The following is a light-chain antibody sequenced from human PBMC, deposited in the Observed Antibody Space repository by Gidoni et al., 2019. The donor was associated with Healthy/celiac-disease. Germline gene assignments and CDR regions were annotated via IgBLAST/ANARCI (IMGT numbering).Light chain of an antibody. J-gene: IGKJ3*01. Sequence: DIQMNQSPSSLSASVGDRVTITCPASQDISNYLNWYQQKPGKAPKLLIYDASNLETGVPSRFSGSGSGTDFTFTISSLQPEDIATYYCQQYDNLPFTFGPGTKVDIK. V-gene: IGKV1-33*01. CDR1: QDISNY. CDR3: QQYDNLPFT. CDR2: DAS.